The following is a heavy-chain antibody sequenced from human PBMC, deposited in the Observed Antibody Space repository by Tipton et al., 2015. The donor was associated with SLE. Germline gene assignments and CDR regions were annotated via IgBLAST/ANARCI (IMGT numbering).Heavy chain of an antibody. CDR2: IRYDGSNK. Sequence: SLRLSCAASGFTFSSYSMHWVRQAPGKGLEWVAFIRYDGSNKYYADSVKGRFTISRDNSKNTLYLQMNSLRAEDMAVYYCARGSLGEGYFDYWGQGTLVTVSS. J-gene: IGHJ4*02. CDR3: ARGSLGEGYFDY. CDR1: GFTFSSYS. V-gene: IGHV3-30*02. D-gene: IGHD3-16*01.